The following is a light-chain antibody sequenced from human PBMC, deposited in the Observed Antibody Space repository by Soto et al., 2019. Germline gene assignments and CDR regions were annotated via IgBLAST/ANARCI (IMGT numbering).Light chain of an antibody. CDR2: DAI. Sequence: QSVLTQTPSASGSPGQSVTISCTGTSSDVGASNYVSWYQQHPGKAPKLMIYDAIKRPSGVPDRFSGSKSANTASLTVSGLQTQYEADYYCCSYAGGNTLVFGGGTKVTVL. V-gene: IGLV2-8*01. CDR1: SSDVGASNY. J-gene: IGLJ2*01. CDR3: CSYAGGNTLV.